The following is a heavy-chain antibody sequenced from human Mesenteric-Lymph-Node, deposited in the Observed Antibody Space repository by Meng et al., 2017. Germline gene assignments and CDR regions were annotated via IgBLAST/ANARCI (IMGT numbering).Heavy chain of an antibody. CDR1: GFTFSSYW. CDR3: ARDGKVPPYIVVVVAATGGMAV. J-gene: IGHJ6*02. CDR2: INWKGGST. Sequence: GESLKISCAASGFTFSSYWMHWVRQAPGKGLVWVSGINWKGGSTGYADSVKGRFTISRDNAKTSLYLQMNSLRAEDTAVYYCARDGKVPPYIVVVVAATGGMAVWGQGTTVTVSS. V-gene: IGHV3-20*04. D-gene: IGHD2-15*01.